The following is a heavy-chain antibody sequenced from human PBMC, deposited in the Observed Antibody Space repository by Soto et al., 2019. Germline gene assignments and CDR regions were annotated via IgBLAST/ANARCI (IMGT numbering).Heavy chain of an antibody. V-gene: IGHV3-20*04. CDR2: VNWNAAGI. D-gene: IGHD2-2*01. CDR1: GFTFDDYG. Sequence: GSLRLSCATSGFTFDDYGMRWVRQVPGKGLEWVSGVNWNAAGIGYADSVKGRFTISRDNAKNSLYLQMNSLRAEDTALYYCVRRPSRYCSSTTCYASDYWGQGTLVTVSS. CDR3: VRRPSRYCSSTTCYASDY. J-gene: IGHJ4*02.